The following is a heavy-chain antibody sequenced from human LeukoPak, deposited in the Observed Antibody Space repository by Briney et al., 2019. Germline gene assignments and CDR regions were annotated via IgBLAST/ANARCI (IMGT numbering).Heavy chain of an antibody. Sequence: GSLRLSCAASGFTVSSNYMSWVRQAPGKGLEWVSVIYSGGSTYYADSVKGRFTISRDNSKNTLYLQMNSLRAEDTAVYYCARVDATRRFGEITWGQGTLVTVSS. V-gene: IGHV3-66*01. CDR2: IYSGGST. CDR1: GFTVSSNY. D-gene: IGHD3-10*01. CDR3: ARVDATRRFGEIT. J-gene: IGHJ5*02.